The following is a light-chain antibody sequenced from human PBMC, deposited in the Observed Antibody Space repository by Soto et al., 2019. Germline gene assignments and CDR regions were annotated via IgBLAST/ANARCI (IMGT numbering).Light chain of an antibody. V-gene: IGLV1-44*01. J-gene: IGLJ2*01. CDR3: GAWDDSLNGVL. CDR2: SDN. CDR1: SSNIGRNS. Sequence: QAVVTQPPSASATPGQRVTISCSGSSSNIGRNSVNWYQHVPGTATKLLIYSDNQLPSGVPDRFSGSRSGASVSLAISGLHSEDEADYYCGAWDDSLNGVLFGGGTKLTVL.